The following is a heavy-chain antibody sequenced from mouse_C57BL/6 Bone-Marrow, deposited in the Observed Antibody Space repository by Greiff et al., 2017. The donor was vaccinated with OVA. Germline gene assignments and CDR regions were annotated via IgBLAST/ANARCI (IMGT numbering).Heavy chain of an antibody. D-gene: IGHD2-9*01. Sequence: VQLQQPGAELVKPGASVKLSCKASGYTFTSYWMTWVKQRPGQGLEWIGMIHPNSGSTTYNEKFKSKATLTVDKSSSTAYMQLSSLTSEDSAVYYCASLLRLRRGDFDYWGQGTTLTVSS. J-gene: IGHJ2*01. CDR2: IHPNSGST. CDR3: ASLLRLRRGDFDY. CDR1: GYTFTSYW. V-gene: IGHV1-64*01.